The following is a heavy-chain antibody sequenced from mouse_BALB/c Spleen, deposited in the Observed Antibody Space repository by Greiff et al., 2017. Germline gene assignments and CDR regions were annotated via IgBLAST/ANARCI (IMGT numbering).Heavy chain of an antibody. D-gene: IGHD1-1*01. CDR3: ARSLLLRSLDY. CDR1: GFNIKDYY. Sequence: VQLKESGAELVRPGALVKLSCKASGFNIKDYYMHWVKQRPEQGLEWIGWIDPENGNTIYDPKFQGKASITADTSSNTAYLQLSSLTSEDTAVYYCARSLLLRSLDYWGQGTTLTVSS. J-gene: IGHJ2*01. V-gene: IGHV14-1*02. CDR2: IDPENGNT.